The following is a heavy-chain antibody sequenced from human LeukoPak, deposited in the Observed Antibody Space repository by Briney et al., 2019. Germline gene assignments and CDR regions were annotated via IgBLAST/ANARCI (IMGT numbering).Heavy chain of an antibody. J-gene: IGHJ4*02. CDR2: IYASGST. D-gene: IGHD2-21*02. CDR3: ARDRGGGDSSIMDY. Sequence: PSETLSLTRTVSGGSISSYYWSWLRPPAGKGLEGIGRIYASGSTNYNPSLKSRVTISVDKSKRQFSLKLTSVAAADTAVYSFARDRGGGDSSIMDYWGQGTLVTVSS. V-gene: IGHV4-4*07. CDR1: GGSISSYY.